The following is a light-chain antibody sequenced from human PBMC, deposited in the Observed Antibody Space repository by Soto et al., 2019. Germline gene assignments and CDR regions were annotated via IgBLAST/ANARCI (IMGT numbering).Light chain of an antibody. J-gene: IGKJ5*01. CDR1: QSIRRY. CDR2: AAS. Sequence: DIQMTQSPSSLSASVGARITITCRASQSIRRYLNWYQHKPGKAPKLLINAASSLERGVPSRFSGGGSGTDFTLNISSLQPDDFATYYCQQNYRATPWTFGQGTRLEIK. CDR3: QQNYRATPWT. V-gene: IGKV1-39*01.